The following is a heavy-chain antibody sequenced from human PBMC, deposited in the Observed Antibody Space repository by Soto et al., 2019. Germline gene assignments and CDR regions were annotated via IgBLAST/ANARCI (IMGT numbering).Heavy chain of an antibody. V-gene: IGHV4-4*07. CDR3: ASRPYYYYGLDV. CDR2: IDTSGNA. J-gene: IGHJ6*02. Sequence: PSETLSLTCTVPGGSISTYYWSWIRQPAGKGLEWIGRIDTSGNAYPKPSLKSRVTISLDRSKNQFSLRMTSVTAADTGLYYCASRPYYYYGLDVWGQGTTVTVSS. CDR1: GGSISTYY.